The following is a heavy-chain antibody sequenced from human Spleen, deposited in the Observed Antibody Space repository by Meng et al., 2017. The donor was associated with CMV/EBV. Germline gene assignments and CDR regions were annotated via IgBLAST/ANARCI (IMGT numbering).Heavy chain of an antibody. Sequence: GESLKISCEASEFTFSGYWMSWVRQAPGKGLEWVANIKQDGSEKNYVDSVKGRFTISRDNAKNSLYLQMNSLRAEDTAVYYCARVVGDYDYYYYGMDVWGQGTTVTVSS. CDR2: IKQDGSEK. D-gene: IGHD4-17*01. CDR1: EFTFSGYW. CDR3: ARVVGDYDYYYYGMDV. J-gene: IGHJ6*02. V-gene: IGHV3-7*01.